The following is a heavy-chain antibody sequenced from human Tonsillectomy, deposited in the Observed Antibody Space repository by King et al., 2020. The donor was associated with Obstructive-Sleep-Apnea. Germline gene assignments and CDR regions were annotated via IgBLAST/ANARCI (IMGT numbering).Heavy chain of an antibody. D-gene: IGHD6-19*01. CDR3: ARESGDWLVDS. CDR2: IISTGTYL. CDR1: GFTFTDYDYY. Sequence: VQLVESGGGVVKPGGSLRRSCAASGFTFTDYDYYMSWIRQAPGKGLEWVAYIISTGTYLKYADSLQGRFTISRDNAANSVYLQMNSLRADDTALYFCARESGDWLVDSWGQGTLVIVSS. J-gene: IGHJ4*02. V-gene: IGHV3-11*06.